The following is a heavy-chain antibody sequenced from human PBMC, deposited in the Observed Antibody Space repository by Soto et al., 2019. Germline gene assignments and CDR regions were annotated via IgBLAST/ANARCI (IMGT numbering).Heavy chain of an antibody. CDR2: TRHDGSNT. CDR1: GFTFSGYG. J-gene: IGHJ4*02. CDR3: ARDGVGAKKFFGYFDS. V-gene: IGHV3-33*01. Sequence: QVQLVESGGGVVQPGRSLRLSCAASGFTFSGYGMHWVRQAPGKGLEWVAITRHDGSNTYYADSVRGRFTISRDNSKKTLYLQMDSLRAEDTAVYYCARDGVGAKKFFGYFDSCGQGTLVTVSS. D-gene: IGHD1-26*01.